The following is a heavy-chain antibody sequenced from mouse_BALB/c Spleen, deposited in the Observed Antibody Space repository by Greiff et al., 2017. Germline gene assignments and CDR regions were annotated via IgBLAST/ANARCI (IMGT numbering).Heavy chain of an antibody. D-gene: IGHD1-1*01. CDR1: GYTFTSYW. J-gene: IGHJ2*01. CDR2: IYPGNSDT. V-gene: IGHV1-5*01. CDR3: TRKGDYYYGSSYGY. Sequence: VQLQQSGTVLARPGASVKMSCKASGYTFTSYWMHWVKQRPGQGLEWIGAIYPGNSDTSYNQKFKGKAKLTAVTSTSTAYMELSSLTNEDSAVYYCTRKGDYYYGSSYGYWGQGTTLTVSS.